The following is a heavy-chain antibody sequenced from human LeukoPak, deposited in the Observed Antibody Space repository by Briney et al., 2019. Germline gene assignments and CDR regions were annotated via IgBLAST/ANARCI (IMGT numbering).Heavy chain of an antibody. CDR2: ISGSGDYT. J-gene: IGHJ3*02. Sequence: GGSLRLSCAASGFTFSNYAMSWVRQAAGKGLEWDAGISGSGDYTYYADSLKGRFTISRDNSKNTLYLQMNSLRAEDTALYYCAKDLTYYYGLGSSTNAFDTWGQGTMVTVSS. V-gene: IGHV3-23*01. CDR1: GFTFSNYA. D-gene: IGHD3-10*01. CDR3: AKDLTYYYGLGSSTNAFDT.